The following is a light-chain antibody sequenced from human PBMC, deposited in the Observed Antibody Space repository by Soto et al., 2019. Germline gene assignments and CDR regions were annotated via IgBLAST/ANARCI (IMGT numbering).Light chain of an antibody. CDR1: QSVGNN. CDR2: AAS. Sequence: EIVLTQSPATLSVSPGERATLSCRAGQSVGNNFAWYQQKPGQAPRLLIFAASTRATGVPARFSGSGSGTEFTLIISSLQSEDFGVYYCQQYGDWPLTFGGGAKVEIE. CDR3: QQYGDWPLT. J-gene: IGKJ4*01. V-gene: IGKV3-15*01.